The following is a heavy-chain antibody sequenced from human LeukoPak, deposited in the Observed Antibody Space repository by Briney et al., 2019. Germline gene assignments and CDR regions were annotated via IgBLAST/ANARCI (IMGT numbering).Heavy chain of an antibody. D-gene: IGHD2/OR15-2a*01. CDR2: IYSGGST. Sequence: PGGSLRLSCAASGFTVSSNYMSWVRQAPGKGLEWVSVIYSGGSTYYADSVKGRFTISRDNSKNTLYPQMNSLRAEDTAVYYCASWYYNEYYFDYWGQGTLVTVSS. CDR1: GFTVSSNY. J-gene: IGHJ4*02. CDR3: ASWYYNEYYFDY. V-gene: IGHV3-53*01.